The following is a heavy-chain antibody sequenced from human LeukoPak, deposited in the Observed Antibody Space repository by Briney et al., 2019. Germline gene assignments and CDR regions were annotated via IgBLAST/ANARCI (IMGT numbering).Heavy chain of an antibody. CDR3: ARQVPVVGYYDSSGYDY. Sequence: GESLKISCKGSGYSFAGYWIGWVRQMPGKGLEWMGIIYPGDSDTRYSPPFQGQVTISADKSISTAHLQWSSLKASDTAMYYCARQVPVVGYYDSSGYDYWGQGTLVTVSS. CDR2: IYPGDSDT. J-gene: IGHJ4*02. CDR1: GYSFAGYW. D-gene: IGHD3-22*01. V-gene: IGHV5-51*01.